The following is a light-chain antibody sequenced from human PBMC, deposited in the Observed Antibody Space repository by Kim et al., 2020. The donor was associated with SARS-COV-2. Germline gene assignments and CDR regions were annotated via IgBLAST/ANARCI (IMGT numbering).Light chain of an antibody. J-gene: IGKJ1*01. Sequence: SPGERATLSCRASQSVRSNSLAWYDQRPGQAPRLLIYGASSRATGIADRFSGSGSGTDFTLTISRLEPEDFAVYYCQQYGGSPGTFGQGTKVDIK. CDR2: GAS. CDR1: QSVRSNS. CDR3: QQYGGSPGT. V-gene: IGKV3-20*01.